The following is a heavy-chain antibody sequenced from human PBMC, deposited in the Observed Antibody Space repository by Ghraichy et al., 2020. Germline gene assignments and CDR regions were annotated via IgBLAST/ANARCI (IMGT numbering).Heavy chain of an antibody. V-gene: IGHV3-9*01. D-gene: IGHD1-26*01. CDR3: AKDINRGIVGAVGFDY. Sequence: GGSLRLSCAASGFTFDDYAMHWVRQAPGKGLEWVSGISWNSGSIGYADSVKGRFTISRDNAKNSLYLQMNSLRAEDTALYYCAKDINRGIVGAVGFDYWGQGTLVTVSS. J-gene: IGHJ4*02. CDR2: ISWNSGSI. CDR1: GFTFDDYA.